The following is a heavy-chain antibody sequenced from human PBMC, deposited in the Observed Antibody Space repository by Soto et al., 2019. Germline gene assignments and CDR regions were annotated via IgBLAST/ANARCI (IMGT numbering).Heavy chain of an antibody. J-gene: IGHJ6*02. V-gene: IGHV4-39*01. CDR1: GGSISSSSYY. CDR3: ATNYAYYYYYGMDV. Sequence: PSVTLSRTCTVSGGSISSSSYYWGWIRQPPGKGLEWIGSIYYSGSTYYNPSLKSRLTISVYTSKNQFSLKLSSVTAADTAVYYCATNYAYYYYYGMDVWGQGTTVTVSS. CDR2: IYYSGST. D-gene: IGHD4-4*01.